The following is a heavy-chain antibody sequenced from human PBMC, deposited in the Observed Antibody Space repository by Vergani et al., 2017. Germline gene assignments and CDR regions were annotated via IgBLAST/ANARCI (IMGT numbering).Heavy chain of an antibody. D-gene: IGHD3-22*01. V-gene: IGHV1-46*01. CDR1: GYTFTSYY. J-gene: IGHJ4*02. CDR3: ARGGQGPRSGYYY. CDR2: INPSGGST. Sequence: QVQLVQSGAEVKKPGASVKVSCKASGYTFTSYYMHWVRQAPGQGREWMGIINPSGGSTSYAQKFQGRVNMTRDTYTSTVYMELSSLRTEDTAMYYCARGGQGPRSGYYYWGQGTLVTVSS.